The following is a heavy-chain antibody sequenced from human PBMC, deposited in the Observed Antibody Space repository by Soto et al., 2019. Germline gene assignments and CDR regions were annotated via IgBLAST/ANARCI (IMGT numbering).Heavy chain of an antibody. CDR1: GYTFTSYG. D-gene: IGHD6-6*01. CDR3: ARVVGYSSSSDNWFDP. V-gene: IGHV1-18*01. CDR2: ISAYNGST. Sequence: ASVKVSCKASGYTFTSYGISWVRQAPGQGLEWMGWISAYNGSTNYAQKLQGRVTMTTDTSTSTAYMELRSLRSDDTAVYYCARVVGYSSSSDNWFDPWGQGTLVTVSS. J-gene: IGHJ5*02.